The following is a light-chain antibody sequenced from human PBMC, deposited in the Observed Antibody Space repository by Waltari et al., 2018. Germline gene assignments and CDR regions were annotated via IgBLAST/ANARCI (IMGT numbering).Light chain of an antibody. CDR3: QQCNSAPYS. Sequence: DIQMTHSPSSLSASVGSRVPITCPPSQGISSWLAWYQQKPGKAPKLLIYKASSLQSGVPSRFSGSGAGTDFTLTISSLQPEDFATYYCQQCNSAPYSFGQGTKVEIK. CDR1: QGISSW. J-gene: IGKJ2*03. CDR2: KAS. V-gene: IGKV1-12*01.